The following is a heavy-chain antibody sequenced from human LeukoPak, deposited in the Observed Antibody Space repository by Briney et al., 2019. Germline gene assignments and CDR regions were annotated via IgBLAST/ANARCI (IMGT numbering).Heavy chain of an antibody. V-gene: IGHV6-1*01. CDR1: GHRVSRNSDA. Sequence: SQTLSLTCAISGHRVSRNSDAWNWSTQSPSRGLDWLERTYYRSKWYYDYAVAVKSRISINPDTSMNQSSLQLSSVTPEDTAVYYCARDPVGGSTIFDYWGQGTLVTVSS. D-gene: IGHD1-26*01. CDR2: TYYRSKWYY. J-gene: IGHJ4*02. CDR3: ARDPVGGSTIFDY.